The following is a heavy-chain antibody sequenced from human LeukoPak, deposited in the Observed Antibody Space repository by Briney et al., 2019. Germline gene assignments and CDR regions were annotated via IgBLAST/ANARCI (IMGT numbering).Heavy chain of an antibody. CDR1: GGSISSGDYY. Sequence: SQTLSLTCTVSGGSISSGDYYWSWIRQPPGKGLEWIGIIYYSGSTYYNPSLKSRVTISVDTSKNQFSLKLSSVTAADTAVYYCARDPSGGQWLPLRIFDIWGQGTMVTVSS. CDR3: ARDPSGGQWLPLRIFDI. V-gene: IGHV4-39*07. D-gene: IGHD6-19*01. CDR2: IYYSGST. J-gene: IGHJ3*02.